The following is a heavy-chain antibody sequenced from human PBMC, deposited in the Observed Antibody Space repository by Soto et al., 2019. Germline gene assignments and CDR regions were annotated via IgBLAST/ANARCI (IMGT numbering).Heavy chain of an antibody. CDR1: GGTFSSYA. D-gene: IGHD2-15*01. CDR2: IIPIFGTA. Sequence: SVKVSCKASGGTFSSYAISWVRQAPGQGLEWMGGIIPIFGTANYAQKFQGRVTITADESTSTAYMELSSLRSEDTAVYYCARESPLGGSSFFDSWGQGTMVTVSS. J-gene: IGHJ3*02. V-gene: IGHV1-69*13. CDR3: ARESPLGGSSFFDS.